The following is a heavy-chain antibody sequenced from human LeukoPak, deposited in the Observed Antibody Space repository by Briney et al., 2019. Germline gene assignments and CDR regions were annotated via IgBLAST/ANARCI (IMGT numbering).Heavy chain of an antibody. J-gene: IGHJ4*02. CDR2: ISGSGGST. D-gene: IGHD3-22*01. CDR3: ARDRRGMIVVVSHFDY. V-gene: IGHV3-23*01. Sequence: PGGSLRLSCAASGFTFSSYAMSWVRQAPGKGLEWVSAISGSGGSTYYADSVKGRFTISRDNAKNSLYLQMNSLRAEDAAVYYCARDRRGMIVVVSHFDYWGQGTLVTVSS. CDR1: GFTFSSYA.